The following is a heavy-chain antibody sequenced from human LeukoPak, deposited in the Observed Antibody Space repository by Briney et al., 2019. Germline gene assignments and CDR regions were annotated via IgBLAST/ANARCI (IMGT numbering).Heavy chain of an antibody. D-gene: IGHD6-13*01. V-gene: IGHV1-2*02. CDR1: GYTFTGYY. CDR2: INPNSGGT. Sequence: ASVKVSCKASGYTFTGYYMHWVRQAPGQGLEWMGWINPNSGGTNYAQKFQGRVTMTRDTSISTAYMELSRPRSDDTAVYYCARAIAAAGTKPVYPCDYWGQGTLVTVSS. J-gene: IGHJ4*02. CDR3: ARAIAAAGTKPVYPCDY.